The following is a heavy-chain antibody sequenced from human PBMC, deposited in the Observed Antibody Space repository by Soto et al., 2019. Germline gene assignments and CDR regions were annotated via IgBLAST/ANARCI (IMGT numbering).Heavy chain of an antibody. CDR1: GFGLINYG. D-gene: IGHD4-4*01. CDR3: ARLGVTTSVYYYTMDV. Sequence: ASVKVSCKASGFGLINYGFTWVRQAPGQGLEWMGWISAYNGNTIYAQNLQGRLTMTRDTSTSTAYMELKSLRSDDTAVYYCARLGVTTSVYYYTMDVWGQGTTVTVSS. J-gene: IGHJ6*02. V-gene: IGHV1-18*04. CDR2: ISAYNGNT.